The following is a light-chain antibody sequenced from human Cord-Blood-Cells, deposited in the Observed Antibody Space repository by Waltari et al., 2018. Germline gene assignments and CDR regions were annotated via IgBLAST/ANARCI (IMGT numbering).Light chain of an antibody. Sequence: SYELTQPPSVSVSPGQTARINCSGDALPKNYAYWYQQKSGQAPVLVIYEDSKPPSGIPERFSGSSSGTMATLTISGAQVEDEADYYCYSTDSSGNHYVFGTGTKVTVL. CDR3: YSTDSSGNHYV. CDR2: EDS. V-gene: IGLV3-10*01. CDR1: ALPKNY. J-gene: IGLJ1*01.